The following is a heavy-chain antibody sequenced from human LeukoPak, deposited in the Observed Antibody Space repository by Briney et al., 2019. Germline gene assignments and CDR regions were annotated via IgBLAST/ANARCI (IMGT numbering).Heavy chain of an antibody. CDR1: GGSISSYY. V-gene: IGHV4-59*01. CDR2: IYYSGST. D-gene: IGHD2-15*01. Sequence: SETLSLTXTVSGGSISSYYWSWIRQPPGKGLEWIGYIYYSGSTNYNPSLKSRVTISVDTSKNQFSLKLSSVTAADTAVYYCARVQYCSGGSCYPNYYYYMDVWGKGTTVTVSS. J-gene: IGHJ6*03. CDR3: ARVQYCSGGSCYPNYYYYMDV.